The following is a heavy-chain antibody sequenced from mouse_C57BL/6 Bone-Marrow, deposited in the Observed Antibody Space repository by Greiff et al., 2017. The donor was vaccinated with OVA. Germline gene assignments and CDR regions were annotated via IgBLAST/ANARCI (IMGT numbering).Heavy chain of an antibody. CDR1: GFNIKDYY. V-gene: IGHV14-1*01. Sequence: EVQLQQSGAELVRPGASVKLSCTASGFNIKDYYMHWVKQRPEQGLEWIGRIDPEDGDTEYAPKFQGKATMTADTSSNTAYLQLSSLTSEDTAVYYCTTYLLLRLGFAYWGQGTLVTVSA. CDR3: TTYLLLRLGFAY. D-gene: IGHD1-1*01. J-gene: IGHJ3*01. CDR2: IDPEDGDT.